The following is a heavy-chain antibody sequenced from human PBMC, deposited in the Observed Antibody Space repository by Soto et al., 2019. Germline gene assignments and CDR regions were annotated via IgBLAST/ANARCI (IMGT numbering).Heavy chain of an antibody. J-gene: IGHJ5*01. CDR3: ARDIGSNWLDY. CDR1: GYTFTSYH. Sequence: QLVQSGDEVKKPGASVKVSCKASGYTFTSYHMHWVRQVPGHGLEGMGTVNPSGGSPTYAPKFEGRIIMTTVTSRRTFYMELSSLGSEDRAVYYFARDIGSNWLDYWGQGTLDTVSS. CDR2: VNPSGGSP. D-gene: IGHD1-26*01. V-gene: IGHV1-46*01.